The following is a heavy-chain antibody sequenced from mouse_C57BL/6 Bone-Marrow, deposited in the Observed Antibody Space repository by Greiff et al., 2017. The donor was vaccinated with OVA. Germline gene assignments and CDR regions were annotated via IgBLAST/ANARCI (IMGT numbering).Heavy chain of an antibody. CDR2: IYPRSGNT. CDR3: ARGGVLRLFAY. J-gene: IGHJ3*01. CDR1: GYTFTSYG. V-gene: IGHV1-81*01. D-gene: IGHD1-1*01. Sequence: QVQLQQSGAELARPGASVKLSCKASGYTFTSYGISWVKQRTGQGLEWIGEIYPRSGNTYYNEKFKGKATLTADKSSSTAYMELRSLTSEDSAVYFCARGGVLRLFAYWGQGTLVTVSA.